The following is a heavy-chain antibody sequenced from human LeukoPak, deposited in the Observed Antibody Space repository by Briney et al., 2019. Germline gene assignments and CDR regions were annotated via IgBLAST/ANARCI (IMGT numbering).Heavy chain of an antibody. Sequence: GSSVKVSCKASGGTFSTYVISWVRQAPGQGLEWMGGIIPVFGTANYAEKFQDRVTITADKSTSTAYMELSSLRSEDTAMYYCARDSRDGYNYGDYMDVWGKGTTVTISS. CDR1: GGTFSTYV. J-gene: IGHJ6*03. CDR3: ARDSRDGYNYGDYMDV. CDR2: IIPVFGTA. V-gene: IGHV1-69*06. D-gene: IGHD5-24*01.